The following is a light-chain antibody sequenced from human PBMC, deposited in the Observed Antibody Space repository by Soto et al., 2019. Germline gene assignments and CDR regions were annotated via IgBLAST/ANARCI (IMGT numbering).Light chain of an antibody. CDR1: QSVSSY. CDR3: QQRSNWPPLT. J-gene: IGKJ4*01. V-gene: IGKV3-11*01. CDR2: DAS. Sequence: EIVLTQSPATLSLSPGERATLSCRASQSVSSYLAWYQQKPGQPPRLLIYDASNRATGIPARFSGSGSGTDFTLTISSLEPEDFAVYYCQQRSNWPPLTFGGGTKV.